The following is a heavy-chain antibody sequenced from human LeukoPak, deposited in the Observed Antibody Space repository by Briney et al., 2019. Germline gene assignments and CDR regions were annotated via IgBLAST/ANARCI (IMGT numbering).Heavy chain of an antibody. CDR3: ARGSGYYYDGLYDY. CDR1: GYTFTSYD. V-gene: IGHV1-8*01. J-gene: IGHJ4*02. D-gene: IGHD3-22*01. Sequence: ASVKVSCKASGYTFTSYDINWVRQATGQGLEWMGWMNSNSGNTGYAQKFQGRVTMTRNTSISTAYMELSSLRSEDTAVYYCARGSGYYYDGLYDYWGQGTLVTVSS. CDR2: MNSNSGNT.